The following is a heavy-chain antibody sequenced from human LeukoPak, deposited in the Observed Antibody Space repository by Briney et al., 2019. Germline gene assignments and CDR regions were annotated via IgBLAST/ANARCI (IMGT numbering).Heavy chain of an antibody. CDR3: ARVRGIAAAGTPSDYYYGMDV. V-gene: IGHV1-69*13. Sequence: SVKVSCKASGGTFSSYAISWVRQAPGQGLEWMGGIIPTFGTANYAQKFQGRVTITADESTSTAYMELSSLRSEDTAVYYCARVRGIAAAGTPSDYYYGMDVWGQGTTVTVSS. J-gene: IGHJ6*02. D-gene: IGHD6-13*01. CDR1: GGTFSSYA. CDR2: IIPTFGTA.